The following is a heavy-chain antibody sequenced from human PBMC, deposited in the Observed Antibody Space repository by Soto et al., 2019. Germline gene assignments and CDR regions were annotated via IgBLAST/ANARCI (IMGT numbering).Heavy chain of an antibody. Sequence: SGGSLRLSCAASGFTFSSYSMSWVRQAPGKGLEWVSAISGSGGSTYYADSVKGRFTISRDNSKNALYLQMNSLRAEDTAVYYCAKAEDYGDYGQNYFDYWGQGTLVTVS. CDR3: AKAEDYGDYGQNYFDY. J-gene: IGHJ4*02. CDR1: GFTFSSYS. CDR2: ISGSGGST. V-gene: IGHV3-23*01. D-gene: IGHD4-17*01.